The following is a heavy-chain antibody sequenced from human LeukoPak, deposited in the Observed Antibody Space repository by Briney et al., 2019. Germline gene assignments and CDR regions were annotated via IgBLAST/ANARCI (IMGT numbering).Heavy chain of an antibody. CDR3: ARLSVAGTRWFDP. CDR2: IYYSGST. V-gene: IGHV4-39*01. J-gene: IGHJ5*02. Sequence: SETLSLTCTVSGGSIISGSYYWGWIRQPPGKWLEWIGSIYYSGSTYYNPSLKSRVTISVDISKNQFSLELSSVTAADTAVYYCARLSVAGTRWFDPWGQGTLVTVSS. D-gene: IGHD6-19*01. CDR1: GGSIISGSYY.